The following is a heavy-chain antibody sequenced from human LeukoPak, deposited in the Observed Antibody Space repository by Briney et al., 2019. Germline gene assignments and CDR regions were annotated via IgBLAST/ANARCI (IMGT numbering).Heavy chain of an antibody. CDR3: ARDKAYGDSEDY. CDR1: GFTVNIYW. J-gene: IGHJ4*02. Sequence: PGGSLSLSCAASGFTVNIYWMSWVRQAPGKGLEWVANINQDGSEKYCVDSVKGRFTISRDNAKNSLYLHMNSLRAEDTAVYYCARDKAYGDSEDYWGQGTLVTVSS. CDR2: INQDGSEK. D-gene: IGHD4-17*01. V-gene: IGHV3-7*05.